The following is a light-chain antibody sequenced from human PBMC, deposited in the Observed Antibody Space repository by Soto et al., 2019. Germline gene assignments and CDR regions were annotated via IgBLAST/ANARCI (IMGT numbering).Light chain of an antibody. CDR2: AGS. V-gene: IGKV1-33*01. J-gene: IGKJ3*01. Sequence: DIQMTQSPSSLSASVGDRVTITCQASQDISNYLNWYQQKPGKAPKLLIYAGSNLETGVPSRFSGSGSGTDFTFTISSLQPEDIATYYCQQYDNLITFGPGTKGDIK. CDR3: QQYDNLIT. CDR1: QDISNY.